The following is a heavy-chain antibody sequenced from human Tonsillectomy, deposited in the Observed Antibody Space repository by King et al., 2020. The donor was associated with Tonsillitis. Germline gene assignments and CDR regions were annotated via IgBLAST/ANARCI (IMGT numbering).Heavy chain of an antibody. CDR1: GFTFSSYA. D-gene: IGHD3-22*01. V-gene: IGHV3-23*04. J-gene: IGHJ4*02. CDR2: ISGSGGST. Sequence: VQLVESGGGLVQPGGSLRLSCAASGFTFSSYAMSWVRQAPGKGLEWVSGISGSGGSTYYADSVKGRFTISRDNSKNTLCLQVNSLRAEDTAVYYCAKGQNDYYDSSGYYLRYSDHWGQGPLVTVSS. CDR3: AKGQNDYYDSSGYYLRYSDH.